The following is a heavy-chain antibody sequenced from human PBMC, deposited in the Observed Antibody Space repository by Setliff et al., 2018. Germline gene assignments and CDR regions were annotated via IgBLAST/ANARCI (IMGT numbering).Heavy chain of an antibody. V-gene: IGHV1-3*01. CDR3: ARELRSPYWHIDF. Sequence: ASVKVSCKASGYVFNRYPIQWVRQAPGQGLEWMGWISVGKGDRRYSPKFQGRVTITADESTSTGYLELSRLRSEDTAIYYCARELRSPYWHIDFWGQGTLFTVSS. J-gene: IGHJ4*02. CDR1: GYVFNRYP. CDR2: ISVGKGDR. D-gene: IGHD2-15*01.